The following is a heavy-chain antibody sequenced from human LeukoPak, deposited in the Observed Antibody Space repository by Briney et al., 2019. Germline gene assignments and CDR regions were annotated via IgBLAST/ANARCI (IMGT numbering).Heavy chain of an antibody. Sequence: GGSLRLSCAASGFTFSSYAMHWVRQAPGKGLEWVAVISYDGSNKYYADSVKGRFTISRDNSKNTLSLQMNSLRAEDTAVYYCANAQRSSGVYGYNPFDYWGQGTLVTVSS. CDR3: ANAQRSSGVYGYNPFDY. D-gene: IGHD5-18*01. J-gene: IGHJ4*02. CDR2: ISYDGSNK. CDR1: GFTFSSYA. V-gene: IGHV3-30*04.